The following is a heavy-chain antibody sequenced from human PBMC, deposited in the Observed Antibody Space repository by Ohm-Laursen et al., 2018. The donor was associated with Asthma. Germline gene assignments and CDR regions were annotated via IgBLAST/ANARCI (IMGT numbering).Heavy chain of an antibody. D-gene: IGHD5-24*01. Sequence: SLRLSCSASGFTFSSYSMNWVRQAPGKGLEWVSYISSSSSTIYYADSVKGRFTISRDNAKNSLYLQMNSLRAEDTAVYYCARRWLEPHTALDGMDVWGQGTTVTVSS. J-gene: IGHJ6*02. V-gene: IGHV3-48*01. CDR2: ISSSSSTI. CDR3: ARRWLEPHTALDGMDV. CDR1: GFTFSSYS.